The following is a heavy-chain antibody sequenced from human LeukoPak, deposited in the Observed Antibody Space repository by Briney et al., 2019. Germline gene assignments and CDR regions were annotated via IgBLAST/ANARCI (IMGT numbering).Heavy chain of an antibody. CDR3: ARETNLWFGELLNGWFDP. Sequence: SETLSLTCTVSGGSISSSSYYWGWIRQPPGKGLEWIGSIYYSGSTYDNPSLKSRVTISVDTSKNQFSLKLSSVTAADTAVYYCARETNLWFGELLNGWFDPWGQGTLVTVSS. D-gene: IGHD3-10*01. CDR2: IYYSGST. J-gene: IGHJ5*02. CDR1: GGSISSSSYY. V-gene: IGHV4-39*07.